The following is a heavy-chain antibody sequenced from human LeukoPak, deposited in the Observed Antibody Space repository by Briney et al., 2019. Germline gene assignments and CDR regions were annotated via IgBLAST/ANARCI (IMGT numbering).Heavy chain of an antibody. D-gene: IGHD2-15*01. Sequence: PGGSLRLSCAASGFTFSSYGMHWVRQAPGKGLEWVAVISHDGSNKYYADSVKGRFTISGDNSKNTLYLQMNSLRAEDTAVYYCAKDHYYCSGGSCYSSYYYGMDVWGQGTTVTVSS. V-gene: IGHV3-30*18. CDR2: ISHDGSNK. CDR1: GFTFSSYG. J-gene: IGHJ6*02. CDR3: AKDHYYCSGGSCYSSYYYGMDV.